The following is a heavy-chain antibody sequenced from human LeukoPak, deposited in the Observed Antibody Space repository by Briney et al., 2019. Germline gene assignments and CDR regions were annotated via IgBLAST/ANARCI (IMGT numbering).Heavy chain of an antibody. CDR2: IRSKANSYAT. D-gene: IGHD2-15*01. V-gene: IGHV3-73*01. CDR1: GFTFSRSW. J-gene: IGHJ4*02. CDR3: TRLYCSGGSCYQDYFDY. Sequence: PGGSLRLSCVASGFTFSRSWMHWVRQASGKGLEWVGRIRSKANSYATAYAASVKGRFTISRDDSKNTAYLQMNSLKTEDTAVYYCTRLYCSGGSCYQDYFDYWGQGTLVTVSS.